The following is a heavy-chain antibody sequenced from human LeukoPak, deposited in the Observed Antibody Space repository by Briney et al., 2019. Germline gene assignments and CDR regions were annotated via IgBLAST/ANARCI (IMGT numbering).Heavy chain of an antibody. V-gene: IGHV3-21*01. CDR1: GFTFTAYT. CDR2: ISGSTTDI. J-gene: IGHJ3*02. CDR3: ARDIHSVAFDI. Sequence: LGGSLRLSCAASGFTFTAYTINWVRQAPGKGLEWVSYISGSTTDIYYADSAKGRFTISRDNAKRSVYLQMNSLGVEDTAVYYCARDIHSVAFDIWGQGTMVTVSS.